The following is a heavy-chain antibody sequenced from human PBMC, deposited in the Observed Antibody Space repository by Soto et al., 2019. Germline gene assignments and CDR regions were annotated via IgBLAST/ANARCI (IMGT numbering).Heavy chain of an antibody. J-gene: IGHJ3*02. CDR2: IGTAGDT. CDR1: GFTFSSYD. V-gene: IGHV3-13*01. Sequence: GGSLRLSCAASGFTFSSYDMHWVRQATGKGLEWVSAIGTAGDTYYPGSVKGRLTISRENAKNSLYLQMNSLRAGDTAVYYCARGRSPSGAFDIWGQGTIVTVSS. CDR3: ARGRSPSGAFDI.